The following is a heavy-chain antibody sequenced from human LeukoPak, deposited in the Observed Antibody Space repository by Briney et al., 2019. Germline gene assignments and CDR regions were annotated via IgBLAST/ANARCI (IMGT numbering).Heavy chain of an antibody. J-gene: IGHJ4*02. CDR2: IYYSGST. V-gene: IGHV4-34*01. D-gene: IGHD1-26*01. Sequence: KPSETLSLTCAVYGGSFSGYYWSWIRQPPGKGLEWIGSIYYSGSTYNNPSLKSRVTISVDTSKNQFSLRLSSVTAADTAVYYCASPSGSYTIDYWGQGTLVTVSS. CDR3: ASPSGSYTIDY. CDR1: GGSFSGYY.